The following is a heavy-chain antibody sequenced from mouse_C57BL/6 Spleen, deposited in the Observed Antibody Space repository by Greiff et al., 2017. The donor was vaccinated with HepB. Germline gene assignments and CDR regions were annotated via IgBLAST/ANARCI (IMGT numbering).Heavy chain of an antibody. CDR1: GYAFSSSW. V-gene: IGHV1-82*01. CDR2: IYPGDGDT. CDR3: ARFGYGSNFDY. J-gene: IGHJ2*01. Sequence: VQLQESGPELVKPGASVKISCKASGYAFSSSWMNWVKQRPGKGLEWIGRIYPGDGDTNYNGKFKGKATLTADKSSSTAYMQLSSLTSEDSAVYFCARFGYGSNFDYWGQGTTLTVSS. D-gene: IGHD1-1*01.